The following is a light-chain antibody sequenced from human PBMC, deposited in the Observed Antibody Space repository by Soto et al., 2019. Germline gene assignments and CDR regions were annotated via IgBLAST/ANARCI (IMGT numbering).Light chain of an antibody. CDR3: SSYTSSSTPYV. V-gene: IGLV2-14*01. CDR2: DVS. CDR1: RSDVGGYNY. J-gene: IGLJ1*01. Sequence: QSALTQPASVSGSPGQSITISCTGTRSDVGGYNYVSWYQQHPGKAPKLMIYDVSNRPSGVSNRFSGSKSGNTASLTISGLQAEDEADYHCSSYTSSSTPYVFGTGTKVTVL.